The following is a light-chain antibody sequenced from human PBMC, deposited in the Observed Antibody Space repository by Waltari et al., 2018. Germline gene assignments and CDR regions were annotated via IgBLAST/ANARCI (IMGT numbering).Light chain of an antibody. Sequence: QSALTQPDSVSGSPGKSITVSCIGTSNDIGSYNFVSWFQQRPGRAPKLMIYDGSERPLGVSDRFSGSKAGNKASLTISGVQAEDEADYYCFSYAGSNSFAFGGGTRVTVL. CDR1: SNDIGSYNF. CDR3: FSYAGSNSFA. CDR2: DGS. V-gene: IGLV2-23*03. J-gene: IGLJ2*01.